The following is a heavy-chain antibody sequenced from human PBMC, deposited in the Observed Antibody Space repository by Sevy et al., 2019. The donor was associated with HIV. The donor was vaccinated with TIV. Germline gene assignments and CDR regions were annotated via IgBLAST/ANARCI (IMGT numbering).Heavy chain of an antibody. Sequence: ASVKVSCKASGYTFTNYRIYWVRQAPGQGLEWMGWISPFNGDTNYVQKLQGRVTMITDTSTRTAYMELRSLRSDDTAVYYCARAYCSGGSCYSLAYWGQGTLVTVSS. J-gene: IGHJ4*02. CDR3: ARAYCSGGSCYSLAY. CDR2: ISPFNGDT. D-gene: IGHD2-15*01. CDR1: GYTFTNYR. V-gene: IGHV1-18*01.